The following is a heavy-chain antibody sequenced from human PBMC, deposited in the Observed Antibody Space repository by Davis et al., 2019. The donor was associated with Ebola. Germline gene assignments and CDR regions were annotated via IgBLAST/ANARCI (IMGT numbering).Heavy chain of an antibody. D-gene: IGHD6-19*01. J-gene: IGHJ5*02. CDR2: IYYSGST. Sequence: SETLSLTCTVSGGSITSYYWSWIRQPPGKGLEWIGYIYYSGSTNYNPSLKSRVTISVDTSKNQFSLKLSSVTAADTAVYYCARGGSGWYVYWFDPWGQGTLVTVSS. V-gene: IGHV4-59*01. CDR1: GGSITSYY. CDR3: ARGGSGWYVYWFDP.